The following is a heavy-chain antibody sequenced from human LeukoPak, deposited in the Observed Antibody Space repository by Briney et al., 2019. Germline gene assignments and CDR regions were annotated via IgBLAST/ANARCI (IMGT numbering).Heavy chain of an antibody. CDR1: GFTFSSYG. Sequence: GGSLRLSCAASGFTFSSYGMHWVRQAPGKGLEWVANIKQDGSEKYYVDSAKGRFTISRDNAENTLFLQMNSLGAEDSAVYYCARGNFYSGSGSSPLDYWGQGTLVTVSS. CDR2: IKQDGSEK. J-gene: IGHJ4*02. D-gene: IGHD3-10*01. V-gene: IGHV3-7*01. CDR3: ARGNFYSGSGSSPLDY.